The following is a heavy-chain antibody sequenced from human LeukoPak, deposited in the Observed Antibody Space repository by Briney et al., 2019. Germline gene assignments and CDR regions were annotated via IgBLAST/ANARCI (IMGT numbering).Heavy chain of an antibody. CDR3: ATRALRFLEWSEFDY. CDR1: GYTFSDLS. J-gene: IGHJ4*02. D-gene: IGHD3-3*01. V-gene: IGHV1-24*01. Sequence: ASVKVSCKVSGYTFSDLSVHWVRQAPGKGLEWMGGYDPAEGKNIDAQKFQDRVTLTVDTSTETVYMELSSLTSDDTAVYYCATRALRFLEWSEFDYWGQGTLVTVSS. CDR2: YDPAEGKN.